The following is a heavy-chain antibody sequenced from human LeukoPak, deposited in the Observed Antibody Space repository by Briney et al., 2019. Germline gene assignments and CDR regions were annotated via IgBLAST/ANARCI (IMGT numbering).Heavy chain of an antibody. J-gene: IGHJ4*02. Sequence: GGSLRLSCAASGITVDSNDMSWVRQAPGKGLEWVSFIYGGGDTHYADSVKGRFSISRDNSKNTLYLQMNSLRAEDTAVDYCARVLRGYDSSAYFYHYFDYWGQGTLVTVSS. D-gene: IGHD3-22*01. CDR3: ARVLRGYDSSAYFYHYFDY. CDR1: GITVDSND. CDR2: IYGGGDT. V-gene: IGHV3-66*01.